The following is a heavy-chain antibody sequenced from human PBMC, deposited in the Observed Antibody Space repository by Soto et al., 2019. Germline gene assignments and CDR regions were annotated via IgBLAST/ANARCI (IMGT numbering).Heavy chain of an antibody. D-gene: IGHD2-2*01. Sequence: GGSLRLSCAASGFTFSSYAMSWVRQAPGKGLEWVSAISGSGGSTYYADSVKGRFTISRDNSKNTLYLQMNSLRAEDSAVYYCAKDIVVVPAASSYYFDYWGQGTLVTVSS. V-gene: IGHV3-23*01. CDR1: GFTFSSYA. CDR2: ISGSGGST. CDR3: AKDIVVVPAASSYYFDY. J-gene: IGHJ4*02.